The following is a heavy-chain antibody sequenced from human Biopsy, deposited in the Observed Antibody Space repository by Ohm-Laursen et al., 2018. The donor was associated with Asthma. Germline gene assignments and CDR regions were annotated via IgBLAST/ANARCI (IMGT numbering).Heavy chain of an antibody. Sequence: SVKVSCKAHGDILSSFGIKWVRQAPGQGLEWMGGVIPIYGTTNTAQKFQGRVTITADESTSTAYMELTSLRKEDTAVYYCARGGYNGERRHHYGLDVWGQGTPVTVSS. CDR1: GDILSSFG. CDR2: VIPIYGTT. D-gene: IGHD5-24*01. V-gene: IGHV1-69*13. CDR3: ARGGYNGERRHHYGLDV. J-gene: IGHJ6*02.